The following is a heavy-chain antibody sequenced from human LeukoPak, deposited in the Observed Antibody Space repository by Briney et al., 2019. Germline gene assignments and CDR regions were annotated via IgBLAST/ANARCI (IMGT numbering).Heavy chain of an antibody. CDR2: IKQDGSEK. CDR3: AREARYDRSYPDY. D-gene: IGHD1-26*01. J-gene: IGHJ4*02. V-gene: IGHV3-7*01. CDR1: GFTFSSYW. Sequence: GRSLRLSCAASGFTFSSYWMSWVRQAPGKGLEWVANIKQDGSEKYYVDSVKGRFTISRDNAKNSLYLQMNSLRAEDTAVYYCAREARYDRSYPDYWGQGTLVTVSS.